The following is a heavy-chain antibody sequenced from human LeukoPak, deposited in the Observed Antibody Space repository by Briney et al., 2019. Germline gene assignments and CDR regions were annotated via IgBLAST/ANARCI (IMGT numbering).Heavy chain of an antibody. CDR2: INSDGSST. D-gene: IGHD3-3*01. V-gene: IGHV3-74*01. Sequence: PGGSLRLSCAASGFTFSSYWMHWVRQAPGKGLVWVSRINSDGSSTIYADSVKGRFTTSRDNAKNTLYLQMNSLRAEDTAVYYCASQSLGRYYDFWSARLAPDGGDYWGQGTLVTVSS. CDR3: ASQSLGRYYDFWSARLAPDGGDY. CDR1: GFTFSSYW. J-gene: IGHJ4*02.